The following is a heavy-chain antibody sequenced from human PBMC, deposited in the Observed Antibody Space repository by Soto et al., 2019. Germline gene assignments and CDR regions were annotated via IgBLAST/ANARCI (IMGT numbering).Heavy chain of an antibody. CDR3: VRVSPNYYLDS. CDR2: TRNKANSYTT. Sequence: EVQLVESGGGLVQPGGSLRLSCAVSGFTFSDHYMDWVRQAPGKGLEWVGRTRNKANSYTTEYAASVKGRFTISRDDSKTSLYLQMNSLKTEDTAVYYCVRVSPNYYLDSWGQGTLVTVSS. J-gene: IGHJ4*02. V-gene: IGHV3-72*01. CDR1: GFTFSDHY.